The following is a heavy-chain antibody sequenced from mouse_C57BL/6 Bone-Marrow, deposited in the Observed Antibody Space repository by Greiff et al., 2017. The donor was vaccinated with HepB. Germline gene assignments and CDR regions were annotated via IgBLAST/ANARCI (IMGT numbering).Heavy chain of an antibody. J-gene: IGHJ3*01. CDR1: GYAFSSYW. CDR2: IYPGDGDT. D-gene: IGHD3-2*02. CDR3: ARGAAQATLAWFAY. V-gene: IGHV1-80*01. Sequence: VQLQESGAELVKPGASVKISCKASGYAFSSYWMNWVKQRPGKGLEWIGQIYPGDGDTNYNGKFKGKATLTADKSSSTAYMQLSSLTSEDSAVYLCARGAAQATLAWFAYWGQGTLVTVSA.